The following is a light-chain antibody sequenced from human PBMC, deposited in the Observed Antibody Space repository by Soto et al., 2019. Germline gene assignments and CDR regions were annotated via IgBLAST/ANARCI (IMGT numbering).Light chain of an antibody. Sequence: EIVMTQSPATLSVSPGVTATLSCRASQSVGCAVAWYQHKPGQAPRLLIVGASIRATGVPGRFSCGGSGSEFTLTISSQQSEDFAVYYCQQYKNWPPLTCGGGTTVEIK. CDR1: QSVGCA. J-gene: IGKJ4*02. CDR2: GAS. V-gene: IGKV3-15*01. CDR3: QQYKNWPPLT.